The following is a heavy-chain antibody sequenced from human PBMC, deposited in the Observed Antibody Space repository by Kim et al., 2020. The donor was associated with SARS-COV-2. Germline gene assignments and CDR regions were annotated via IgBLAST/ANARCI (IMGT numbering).Heavy chain of an antibody. V-gene: IGHV3-7*01. CDR2: IRQDGNKK. J-gene: IGHJ4*02. D-gene: IGHD1-1*01. CDR1: GFTFTRYW. CDR3: AREGTGGFDK. Sequence: RGSLRLSCAASGFTFTRYWMSWVHQAPGKGLEWVANIRQDGNKKDYVDSVEGRFTISRDNAKSSLYLQMDSLRAEDTAVYYCAREGTGGFDKWGQGTLVTAAS.